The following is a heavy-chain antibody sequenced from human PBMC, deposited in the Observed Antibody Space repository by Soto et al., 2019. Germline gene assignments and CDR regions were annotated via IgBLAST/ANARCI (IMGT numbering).Heavy chain of an antibody. Sequence: HPGGSLRLSCAASGFTFSNYAINWVRQSPGKGLEWVSVISGSVGSTYYADSVKGRFTITRDNSKNTLYLQMNSLRAEDTAVYYCARIGPYCGGDCYPDFDFWGLGTPVTFSS. V-gene: IGHV3-23*01. CDR2: ISGSVGST. D-gene: IGHD2-21*02. J-gene: IGHJ4*02. CDR3: ARIGPYCGGDCYPDFDF. CDR1: GFTFSNYA.